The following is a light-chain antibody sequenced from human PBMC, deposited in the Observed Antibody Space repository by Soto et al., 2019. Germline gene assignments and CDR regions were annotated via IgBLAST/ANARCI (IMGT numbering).Light chain of an antibody. V-gene: IGKV3-20*01. Sequence: EIVLTQSPGALSLSPEETATLSWRASQTIGRNYLAWYQQKPGQAPRLLIFGTSTRATGIPDRFSGSGSGTDFTLSISRLEPEDFAVYYCQQYASSPLLTFGGGTKVDIX. CDR3: QQYASSPLLT. CDR2: GTS. CDR1: QTIGRNY. J-gene: IGKJ4*01.